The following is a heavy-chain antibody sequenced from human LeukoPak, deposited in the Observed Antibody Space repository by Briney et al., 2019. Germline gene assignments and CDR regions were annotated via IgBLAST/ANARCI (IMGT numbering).Heavy chain of an antibody. V-gene: IGHV4-61*01. D-gene: IGHD3-22*01. CDR2: IYYRGTT. Sequence: SETLSLTCTVSGGSVSSGSYYWSWIRQPPGKGLEWIGYIYYRGTTNYNPSLKSRVIISVDTSKNQFSLKLSSVTAADTAVYYCARYDSSDQYYDYWGPGTLVTVSS. CDR1: GGSVSSGSYY. J-gene: IGHJ4*02. CDR3: ARYDSSDQYYDY.